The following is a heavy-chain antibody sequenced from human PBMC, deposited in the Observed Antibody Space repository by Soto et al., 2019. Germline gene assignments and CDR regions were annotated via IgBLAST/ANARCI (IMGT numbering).Heavy chain of an antibody. CDR2: IYYTGST. Sequence: SETLSLTCTVSGGSMSRYYWSWIRQPPGKGLECIGYIYYTGSTNYNPSLKSRVTISIDTSKNQISLNLTSVSAADTAVYYCARHAPRPYDHWGQGTLVTVSS. CDR3: ARHAPRPYDH. CDR1: GGSMSRYY. J-gene: IGHJ4*02. V-gene: IGHV4-59*08.